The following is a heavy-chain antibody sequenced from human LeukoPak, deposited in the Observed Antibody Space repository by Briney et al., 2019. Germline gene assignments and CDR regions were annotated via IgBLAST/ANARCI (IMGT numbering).Heavy chain of an antibody. Sequence: ASVTVSCKASGYTFTSYDITWVRQAPGQGLEWMGWISAYDGNTNYAQKLQGRVTMTTDTSTSTAYVELRSLRSDDTAVYYCARDPVTYFYDTSGHPSANWFDPWGQGTLVTVSS. CDR1: GYTFTSYD. V-gene: IGHV1-18*01. D-gene: IGHD3-22*01. J-gene: IGHJ5*02. CDR3: ARDPVTYFYDTSGHPSANWFDP. CDR2: ISAYDGNT.